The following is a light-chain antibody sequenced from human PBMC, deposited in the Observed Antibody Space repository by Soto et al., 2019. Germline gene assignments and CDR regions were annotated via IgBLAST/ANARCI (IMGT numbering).Light chain of an antibody. CDR3: QTWGTGSWV. Sequence: SYELTQPPSVSVAPGQTARVTCGGNNIGSKSVHWYQQKPGQAPVLVVYDDSDRPSGIPERFSGSNSGAERYLTISSLQSEDEADYYCQTWGTGSWVFGGGTKLTVL. J-gene: IGLJ3*02. CDR1: NIGSKS. V-gene: IGLV3-21*02. CDR2: DDS.